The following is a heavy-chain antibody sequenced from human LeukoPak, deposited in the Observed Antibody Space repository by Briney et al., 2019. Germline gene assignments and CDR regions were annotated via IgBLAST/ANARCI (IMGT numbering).Heavy chain of an antibody. Sequence: GGSLRLSCAASGFTVSSNYMSWVRQAPGKGLEWVSVIYSGGSTYYADSVKGRFTISRDNSKNTLYLQMNSLRAEDTAVYYCARASLSIAAAVGAFDIWGQGTMVTVSS. CDR3: ARASLSIAAAVGAFDI. V-gene: IGHV3-53*01. CDR1: GFTVSSNY. D-gene: IGHD6-13*01. J-gene: IGHJ3*02. CDR2: IYSGGST.